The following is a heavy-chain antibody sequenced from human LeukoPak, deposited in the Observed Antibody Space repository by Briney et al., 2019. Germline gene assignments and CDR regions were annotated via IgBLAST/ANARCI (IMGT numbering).Heavy chain of an antibody. CDR1: GGSISSYY. J-gene: IGHJ4*02. Sequence: PSETLSLTCTVSGGSISSYYWSWIRQPPGKGLEWIGYIYYSGSTNYNPSLKSRVTISVDTSKNQFSLKLSSVTAADTAVCYCAREYCSGGSCHFDYWGQGTLVTVSS. CDR3: AREYCSGGSCHFDY. CDR2: IYYSGST. D-gene: IGHD2-15*01. V-gene: IGHV4-59*01.